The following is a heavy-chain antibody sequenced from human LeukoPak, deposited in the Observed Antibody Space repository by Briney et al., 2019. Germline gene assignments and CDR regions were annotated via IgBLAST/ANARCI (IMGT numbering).Heavy chain of an antibody. CDR2: IKLDGSEK. CDR1: GFTFSSYW. CDR3: TKLARAPRDFDY. D-gene: IGHD2-8*01. V-gene: IGHV3-7*01. J-gene: IGHJ4*01. Sequence: GGSLRLSCAASGFTFSSYWMSWVRQAPGKGLEWVANIKLDGSEKYYVDSVKGRFTISRDNAKKSLYLQMNSLRDEDTAVYYCTKLARAPRDFDYWGQGTLVTVSS.